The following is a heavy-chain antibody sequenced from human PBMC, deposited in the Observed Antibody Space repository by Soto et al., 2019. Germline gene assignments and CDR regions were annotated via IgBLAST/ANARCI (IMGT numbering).Heavy chain of an antibody. CDR2: IIPIFGTP. CDR1: GVTFSTYV. Sequence: QVQLVQSGAEVKKPGSSVKVSCKPSGVTFSTYVINWVRQAPGQGLEWMGCIIPIFGTPNYAQKFQDRVTITADESTSTDYMELSSLRSEDTDVYYCALSSTSDYWGQGTLVTVSS. J-gene: IGHJ4*02. D-gene: IGHD6-13*01. CDR3: ALSSTSDY. V-gene: IGHV1-69*01.